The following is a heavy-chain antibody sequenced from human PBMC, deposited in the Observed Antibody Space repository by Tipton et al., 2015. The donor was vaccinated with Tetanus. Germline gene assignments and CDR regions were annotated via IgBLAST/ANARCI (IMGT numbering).Heavy chain of an antibody. V-gene: IGHV4-30-4*08. CDR2: IYQTGTT. D-gene: IGHD2/OR15-2a*01. Sequence: TLSLTCTVSGASITSSNYFWGWIRQPPGKDLEWIGYIYQTGTTYYNPSLKGRVTISMDRSNTQFSLRLDSLTAADTAVYYCARAAGFLGLTHDFWGRGTLVSVSS. CDR3: ARAAGFLGLTHDF. J-gene: IGHJ4*02. CDR1: GASITSSNYF.